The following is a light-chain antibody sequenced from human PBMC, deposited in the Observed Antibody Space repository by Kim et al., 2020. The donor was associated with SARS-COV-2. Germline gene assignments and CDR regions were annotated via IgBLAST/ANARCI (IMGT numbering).Light chain of an antibody. Sequence: VYPGQTASITCSVDQLGNKYTSWYQQNHGQSPVLVISQDTKRPSGIPERFSGSNSGNTATLTITGTQAMDEADYYCQAWDSSTLVFGGGTQLTVL. CDR2: QDT. CDR1: QLGNKY. V-gene: IGLV3-1*01. J-gene: IGLJ2*01. CDR3: QAWDSSTLV.